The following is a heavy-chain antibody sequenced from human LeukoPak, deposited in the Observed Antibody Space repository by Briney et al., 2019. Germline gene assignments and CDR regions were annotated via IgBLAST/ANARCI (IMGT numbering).Heavy chain of an antibody. J-gene: IGHJ3*02. CDR1: GFTFSSYW. CDR3: GRHGGAFEM. V-gene: IGHV3-7*01. CDR2: IKQDGSEK. Sequence: QGGGSLRLSCAASGFTFSSYWMSWVRQAPVKGLEWVANIKQDGSEKDYVDSVKGRFTNSRDNAKNSLYLQMNSLRVEDTAVYYCGRHGGAFEMWGQGTMVTVSS.